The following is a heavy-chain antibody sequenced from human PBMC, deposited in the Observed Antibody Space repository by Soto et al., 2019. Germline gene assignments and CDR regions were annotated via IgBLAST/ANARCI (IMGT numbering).Heavy chain of an antibody. CDR2: IYHSGST. D-gene: IGHD4-4*01. CDR3: ARDSIQTTVTTAGSAFDI. CDR1: GGSISSGGYS. V-gene: IGHV4-61*08. Sequence: TSETLSLTCAVSGGSISSGGYSWGWIRQPPGKGLEWIGYIYHSGSTNYNPSLKSRVTISVDTSKNQFSLKLSSVTAADTAVYYCARDSIQTTVTTAGSAFDIWGQGTMVTVSS. J-gene: IGHJ3*02.